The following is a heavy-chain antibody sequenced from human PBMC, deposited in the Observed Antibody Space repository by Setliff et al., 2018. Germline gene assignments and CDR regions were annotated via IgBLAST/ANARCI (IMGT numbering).Heavy chain of an antibody. J-gene: IGHJ5*02. Sequence: SVKVSCKASGGTFSNHGVSSVRQAPGQGLEWMGGTIPLFGTPAYAQKFQDRVTITTDESTSTAYMALDSLRSEDTAVYYCARSPAVLGIVYLDPWGQGTLVTVSS. CDR2: TIPLFGTP. D-gene: IGHD2-15*01. CDR1: GGTFSNHG. V-gene: IGHV1-69*05. CDR3: ARSPAVLGIVYLDP.